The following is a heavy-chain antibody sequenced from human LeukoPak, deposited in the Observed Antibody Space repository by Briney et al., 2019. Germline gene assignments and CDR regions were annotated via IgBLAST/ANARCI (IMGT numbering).Heavy chain of an antibody. CDR1: GGSISSYY. CDR3: AREAKSSQDCSGGSCYHSPYYYYYMDV. V-gene: IGHV4-59*12. D-gene: IGHD2-15*01. Sequence: SETLSLTCTVSGGSISSYYWSWIRQPPGKGLEWIGYIYYSGSTNYNPSLKSRVTISVDTSKNQFSLKLSSVTAADTAVYYCAREAKSSQDCSGGSCYHSPYYYYYMDVWGKGTTVTVSS. J-gene: IGHJ6*03. CDR2: IYYSGST.